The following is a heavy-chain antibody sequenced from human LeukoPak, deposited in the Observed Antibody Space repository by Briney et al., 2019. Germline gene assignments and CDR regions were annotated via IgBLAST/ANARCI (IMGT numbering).Heavy chain of an antibody. V-gene: IGHV4-59*12. CDR2: IYKDGST. CDR3: ARDDYYDSSGYYYERGGLDY. CDR1: GDSISSSY. Sequence: SETLSLTCTVSGDSISSSYWSWIRQSPGKGLEWIGRIYKDGSTIYNPSLKSRVTISVDKSKNQFSLKLSSVTAADTAVYYCARDDYYDSSGYYYERGGLDYWGQGTLVTVSS. D-gene: IGHD3-22*01. J-gene: IGHJ4*02.